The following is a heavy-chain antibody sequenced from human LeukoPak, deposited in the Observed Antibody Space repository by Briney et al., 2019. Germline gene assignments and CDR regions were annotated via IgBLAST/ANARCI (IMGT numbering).Heavy chain of an antibody. D-gene: IGHD3-3*01. J-gene: IGHJ4*02. Sequence: ASVKVSCKASGYTFTGYYMHWVRQAPGQGLEWMGWINPNSGGTNYAQKFQGRVTMTRDTSISTAYMELSRLRSDDTAVYYCARGRFGVVIMSGDPNDYWGQGTLVTVSS. CDR1: GYTFTGYY. V-gene: IGHV1-2*02. CDR3: ARGRFGVVIMSGDPNDY. CDR2: INPNSGGT.